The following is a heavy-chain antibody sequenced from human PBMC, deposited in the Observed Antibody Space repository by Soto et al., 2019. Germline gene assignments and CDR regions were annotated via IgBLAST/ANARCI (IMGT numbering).Heavy chain of an antibody. Sequence: EVQLVESGGGLVQPGGSLKLSCAASGFTFSGSSIHWVRQASGKGLEWVGRIRTKSNSCATAYAASVKGRFTISRDDSKNTAYLQMNSLKTEDTAVYYCTRLDISGDYYDYWGQGTLVTVSS. V-gene: IGHV3-73*02. CDR2: IRTKSNSCAT. J-gene: IGHJ4*02. D-gene: IGHD3-22*01. CDR1: GFTFSGSS. CDR3: TRLDISGDYYDY.